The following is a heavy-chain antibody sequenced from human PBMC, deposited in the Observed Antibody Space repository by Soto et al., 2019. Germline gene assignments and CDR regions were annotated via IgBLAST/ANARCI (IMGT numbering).Heavy chain of an antibody. CDR1: GVTFSSYA. Sequence: GGSPRLSCAASGVTFSSYAMSWVRQAPGKGLEWVSAISGSGGSTYYADSVKGRFTISRDNSKNTLYLQMNSLRAEDTAVYYCAKSMYSRSWYPDNSFDLWSQGTLVTVSS. V-gene: IGHV3-23*01. D-gene: IGHD6-13*01. CDR3: AKSMYSRSWYPDNSFDL. CDR2: ISGSGGST. J-gene: IGHJ5*02.